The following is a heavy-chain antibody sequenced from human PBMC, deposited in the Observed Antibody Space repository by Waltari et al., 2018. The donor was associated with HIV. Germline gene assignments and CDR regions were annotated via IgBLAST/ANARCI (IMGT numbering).Heavy chain of an antibody. Sequence: QTLLLQSASQVKTPGASVTLSWTVSGDRFTTYFLYWLRPAPGQGFEWLGRINPDSGDTTYSQTFKTRVTMTRDTSSASTYMELTRLTSADTAIYFCARGEDISLTHLPPGFRLEFWGHGTLVTVSS. CDR1: GDRFTTYF. CDR2: INPDSGDT. V-gene: IGHV1-2*06. CDR3: ARGEDISLTHLPPGFRLEF. D-gene: IGHD5-12*01. J-gene: IGHJ4*01.